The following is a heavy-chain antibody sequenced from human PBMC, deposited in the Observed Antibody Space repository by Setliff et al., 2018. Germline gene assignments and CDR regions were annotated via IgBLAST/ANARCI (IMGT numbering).Heavy chain of an antibody. Sequence: PGGSLRLSCAASGFAFGTYGMHWVRLAPGKGQVRVAFIRHDGNNKYYKDSVRGRFTISRDNSKNTVYLQVNSLRPEDTAVYFCAKELMEVLMTGLEFWGQGTMVTVSS. CDR1: GFAFGTYG. CDR3: AKELMEVLMTGLEF. CDR2: IRHDGNNK. J-gene: IGHJ4*02. D-gene: IGHD3-9*01. V-gene: IGHV3-30*02.